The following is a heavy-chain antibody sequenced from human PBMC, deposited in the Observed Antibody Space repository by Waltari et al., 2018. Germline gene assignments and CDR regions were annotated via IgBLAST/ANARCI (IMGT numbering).Heavy chain of an antibody. CDR1: GFPFSNYA. CDR3: ARVPSHDYGSPFHFDE. CDR2: LNNKGGST. Sequence: EVQLLESGGGLVQPGGSLRRSCAASGFPFSNYAMAWVRPAPGRGMEVVASLNNKGGSTYHADSLSVRFTISRDNSRNTLYLQINSLRADDTAMYFCARVPSHDYGSPFHFDEWGQGTLVTVSS. V-gene: IGHV3-23*01. D-gene: IGHD4-17*01. J-gene: IGHJ4*02.